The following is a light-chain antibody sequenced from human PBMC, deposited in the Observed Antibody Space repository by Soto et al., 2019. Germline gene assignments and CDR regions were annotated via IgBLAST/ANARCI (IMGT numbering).Light chain of an antibody. CDR3: QKYNNWPPYT. Sequence: EIVMTQSPATLSLSPGERATLSCRASQSSSINLAWYQQKPGQAPRLLIYGASTRATGVPARFSGSGSGTEFTLTISSLQAEDVAVDYCQKYNNWPPYTFGQGTKLEI. CDR1: QSSSIN. J-gene: IGKJ2*01. V-gene: IGKV3-15*01. CDR2: GAS.